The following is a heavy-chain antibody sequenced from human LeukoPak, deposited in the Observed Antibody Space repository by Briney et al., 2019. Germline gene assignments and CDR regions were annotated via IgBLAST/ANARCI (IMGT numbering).Heavy chain of an antibody. CDR2: IYYSGST. CDR1: GGSISSGDYY. Sequence: SETLSLTCTVSGGSISSGDYYWSWIRQPPGKGLEWIGYIYYSGSTNYNPSLKSRVTISVDTSKNQFSLKLSSVTAADTAVYYCARGEYSSSWGDYYYGMDVWGQGTTVTVSS. CDR3: ARGEYSSSWGDYYYGMDV. V-gene: IGHV4-61*08. J-gene: IGHJ6*02. D-gene: IGHD6-6*01.